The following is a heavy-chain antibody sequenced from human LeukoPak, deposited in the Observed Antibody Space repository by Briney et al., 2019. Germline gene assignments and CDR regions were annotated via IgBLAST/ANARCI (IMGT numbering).Heavy chain of an antibody. D-gene: IGHD3-10*01. CDR1: GGSISSYY. CDR2: IYTSGST. Sequence: SETLSLTCTVSGGSISSYYWSWIRQPAGKGLEWIGRIYTSGSTNYNPSLKSRVTMSVDTSKNQFSLKLSSVTAADTAVYYCARSGFTMVRGVIISSNYNYFDYWGQGTLVTVSS. CDR3: ARSGFTMVRGVIISSNYNYFDY. V-gene: IGHV4-4*07. J-gene: IGHJ4*02.